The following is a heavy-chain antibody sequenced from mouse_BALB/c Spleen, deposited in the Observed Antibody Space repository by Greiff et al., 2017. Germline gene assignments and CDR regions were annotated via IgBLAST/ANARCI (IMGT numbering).Heavy chain of an antibody. Sequence: VQRVESGPGLVAPSQSLSITCTVSGFSLTSYDISWIRQPPGKGLEWLGVIWTGGGTNYNSAFMSRLSISKDNSKSQVFLKMNSLQTDDTAIYYCVRRRGYYAMDYWGQGTSVTVSS. CDR2: IWTGGGT. J-gene: IGHJ4*01. CDR3: VRRRGYYAMDY. V-gene: IGHV2-9-2*01. CDR1: GFSLTSYD.